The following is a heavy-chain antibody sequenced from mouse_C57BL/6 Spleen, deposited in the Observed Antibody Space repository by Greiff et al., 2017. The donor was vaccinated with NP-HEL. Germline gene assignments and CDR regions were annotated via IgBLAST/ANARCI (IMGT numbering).Heavy chain of an antibody. J-gene: IGHJ1*03. D-gene: IGHD1-1*01. CDR2: IYPGSGST. CDR3: ASDYGSSGWYFDV. CDR1: GYTFTSYW. V-gene: IGHV1-55*01. Sequence: VQLQQSGAELVKPGASVKMSCKASGYTFTSYWITWVKQRPGQGLEWIGDIYPGSGSTNYNEKFKSKATLTVDTSSSKAYMQLSSLTSEDSAVYYCASDYGSSGWYFDVWGTGTTVTVSS.